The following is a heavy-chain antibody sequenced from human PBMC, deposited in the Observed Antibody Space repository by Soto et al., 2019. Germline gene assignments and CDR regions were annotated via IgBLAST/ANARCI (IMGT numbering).Heavy chain of an antibody. CDR3: ARRVARGKQLIAYYYHGIDV. CDR2: IIPIFGTA. Sequence: ASVKVSCKASGGTFSSYAISWVRQAPGQGLEWMGGIIPIFGTANYAQKFQGRVTITADASTRTAYMELSSLRSEDPAVYYCARRVARGKQLIAYYYHGIDVWGQGTTVTVSS. CDR1: GGTFSSYA. J-gene: IGHJ6*02. V-gene: IGHV1-69*13. D-gene: IGHD3-10*01.